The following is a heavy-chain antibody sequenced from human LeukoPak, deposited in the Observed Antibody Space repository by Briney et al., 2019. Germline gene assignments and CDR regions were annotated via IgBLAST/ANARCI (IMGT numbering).Heavy chain of an antibody. Sequence: SETLSLTCTVSGGSISSSSYYWGWIRQPPGKGLEWIGSIYYSGSTYYNPSLKSRVTISVDTSKNQFSLKLSSVTAADTAVYYCARVEAAAGQNPWGQGTLVTVSS. CDR1: GGSISSSSYY. J-gene: IGHJ5*02. CDR2: IYYSGST. CDR3: ARVEAAAGQNP. D-gene: IGHD6-13*01. V-gene: IGHV4-39*07.